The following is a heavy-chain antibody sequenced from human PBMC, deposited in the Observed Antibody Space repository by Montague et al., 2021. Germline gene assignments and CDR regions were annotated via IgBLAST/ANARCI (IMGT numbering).Heavy chain of an antibody. J-gene: IGHJ4*02. V-gene: IGHV3-74*01. CDR1: GFPFSRYW. CDR3: VRDQVDYYDSPGDDFDY. CDR2: IKPDGSFI. Sequence: SLRLSCAASGFPFSRYWMHWVRQVPGKGLVWVLRIKPDGSFISYADSVKGRFIISRDNAKNTLSLQMNSLRADDTAVYYCVRDQVDYYDSPGDDFDYWGQGTLVTVSS. D-gene: IGHD3-22*01.